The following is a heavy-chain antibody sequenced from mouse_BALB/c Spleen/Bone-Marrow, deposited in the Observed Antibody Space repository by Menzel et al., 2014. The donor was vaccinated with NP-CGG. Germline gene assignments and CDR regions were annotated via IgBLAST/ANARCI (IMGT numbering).Heavy chain of an antibody. CDR1: GYAFNNYG. CDR3: ASVYDYGRGYAMDY. CDR2: IYPGDGDT. Sequence: QVQLQQSGAEVMRPGSSVNISCKASGYAFNNYGMNWVKQRPGQGLEWIGQIYPGDGDTNYNGKFKGRVTLTADKSSSTAYMQLSSLTSEDSAVYFCASVYDYGRGYAMDYWGQGTSVTVSS. D-gene: IGHD2-4*01. V-gene: IGHV1-80*01. J-gene: IGHJ4*01.